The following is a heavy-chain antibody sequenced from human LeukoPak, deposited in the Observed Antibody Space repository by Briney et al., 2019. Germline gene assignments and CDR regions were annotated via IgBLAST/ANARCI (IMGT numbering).Heavy chain of an antibody. CDR3: ARDGQYYYDSSGYTHFDY. D-gene: IGHD3-22*01. J-gene: IGHJ4*02. V-gene: IGHV1-69*05. CDR1: GGTFSSYA. Sequence: ASVKVSCKASGGTFSSYAISWVRQAPGQGLEWMGGIIPIFGTANYAQKFQGRVTITTDESTSTAYMELSSLRPEDTAVYYCARDGQYYYDSSGYTHFDYWGQGTLVTVSS. CDR2: IIPIFGTA.